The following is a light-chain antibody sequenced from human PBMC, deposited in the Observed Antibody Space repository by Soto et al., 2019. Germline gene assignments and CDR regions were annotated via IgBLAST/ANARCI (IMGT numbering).Light chain of an antibody. CDR1: NSDVGGYNF. J-gene: IGLJ1*01. CDR2: DVS. CDR3: SSYTSSSIPYV. Sequence: QSALTQPASVSGSPGQSITISCTETNSDVGGYNFVSWYQQHPGNAPKLMIYDVSNRPSGVSNRFSGSKSGNTASLNISGLQAEDEADYYCSSYTSSSIPYVFGIGTKLTVL. V-gene: IGLV2-14*01.